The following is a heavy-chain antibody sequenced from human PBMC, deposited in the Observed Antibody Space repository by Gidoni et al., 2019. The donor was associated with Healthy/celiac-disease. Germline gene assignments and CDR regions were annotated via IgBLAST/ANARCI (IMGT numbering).Heavy chain of an antibody. J-gene: IGHJ3*02. Sequence: QVQLVQSGAGVKKHGASVTVSGKVSGYTLTELSMHWVRQAPGKGLEWMGGFDPEDGETIYAQKFQGRVTMTEDTSTDTAYMELSSLRSEDTAVYYCATDRRGQQLVDAFDIWGQGTMVTVSS. CDR1: GYTLTELS. D-gene: IGHD6-13*01. CDR3: ATDRRGQQLVDAFDI. CDR2: FDPEDGET. V-gene: IGHV1-24*01.